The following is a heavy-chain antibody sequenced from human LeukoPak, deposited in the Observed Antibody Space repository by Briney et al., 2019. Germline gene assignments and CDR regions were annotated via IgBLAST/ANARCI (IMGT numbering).Heavy chain of an antibody. V-gene: IGHV3-30*01. D-gene: IGHD2-2*01. CDR2: ISYDGSNK. CDR3: ARAQGGAVVVPAATVDY. Sequence: GGSLRLSCAASGFTFSSYAMHWVRQAPGKGLEWVAVISYDGSNKCYADSVKGRFTISRDNSKNTLYLQMNSLRAEDTAVYYCARAQGGAVVVPAATVDYWGQGTLVTVSS. J-gene: IGHJ4*02. CDR1: GFTFSSYA.